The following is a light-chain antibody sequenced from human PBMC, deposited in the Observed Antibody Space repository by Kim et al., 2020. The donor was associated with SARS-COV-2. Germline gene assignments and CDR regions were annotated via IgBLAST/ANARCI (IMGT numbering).Light chain of an antibody. Sequence: PTPYPSSSSQCLVYSDVLSYLIWSHQRPGKSPRRLLYKVSNRDSGFPDRFSASGSGTDFTLQISRVEAEDVGVYYCLQGTHSPFTFGPGTKVDIK. J-gene: IGKJ3*01. CDR1: QCLVYSDVLSY. CDR2: KVS. CDR3: LQGTHSPFT. V-gene: IGKV2-30*01.